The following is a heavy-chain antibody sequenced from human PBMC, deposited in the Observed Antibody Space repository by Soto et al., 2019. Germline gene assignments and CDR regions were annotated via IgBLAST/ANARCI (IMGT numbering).Heavy chain of an antibody. CDR1: GFTFSSYG. CDR2: IWYDGSNK. Sequence: QVQLVESGGGVVQPGRSLRLSCAASGFTFSSYGMHWVRQAPGKGLEWVAVIWYDGSNKYYADSVKGRFTISRDNSKNTLYLQMNSLRAEDTAVYYCARGRGTTMFRCYYYYGMDVWGQGTTVTVSS. D-gene: IGHD1-1*01. J-gene: IGHJ6*02. V-gene: IGHV3-33*01. CDR3: ARGRGTTMFRCYYYYGMDV.